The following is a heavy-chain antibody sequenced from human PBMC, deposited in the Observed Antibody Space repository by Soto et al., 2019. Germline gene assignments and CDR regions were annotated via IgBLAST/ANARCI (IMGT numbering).Heavy chain of an antibody. Sequence: SETLVLTCTVSGCSLSSYYWSWVWQPPGKGLEWIGYIYYSGSTNYNPSLKSRVTISVDTSKNQFSLKLSSVTAADTAVYYCARRQYSGNDFDYWGQGTLVTVSS. V-gene: IGHV4-59*08. CDR1: GCSLSSYY. CDR3: ARRQYSGNDFDY. D-gene: IGHD5-12*01. CDR2: IYYSGST. J-gene: IGHJ4*02.